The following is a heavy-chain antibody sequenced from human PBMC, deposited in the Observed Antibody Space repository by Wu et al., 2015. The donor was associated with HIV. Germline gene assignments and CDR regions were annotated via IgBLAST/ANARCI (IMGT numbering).Heavy chain of an antibody. CDR1: GYTFTSYG. CDR3: ARDTSDYYDSSGYYYYYYGMDV. CDR2: ISAYNGNT. J-gene: IGHJ6*02. Sequence: QVQLVQSGAEVKKPGASVKVSCKASGYTFTSYGISWVRQAPGQGLEWMGWISAYNGNTNYAQKLQGRVTMTTDTSTSTAYMELRSLRSDDTAVYYCARDTSDYYDSSGYYYYYYGMDVWGQGTTVTVSS. V-gene: IGHV1-18*01. D-gene: IGHD3-22*01.